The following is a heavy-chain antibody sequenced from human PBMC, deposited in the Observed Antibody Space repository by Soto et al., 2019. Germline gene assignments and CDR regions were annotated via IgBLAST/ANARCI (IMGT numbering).Heavy chain of an antibody. D-gene: IGHD3-10*01. CDR1: GGSISSGGYS. J-gene: IGHJ4*02. V-gene: IGHV4-30-2*01. CDR3: ARVRSYFDY. CDR2: IYHSGST. Sequence: PSETLSLTCAVSGGSISSGGYSWSWIRQPPGKGLEWIGYIYHSGSTYYNPSLKSRVTISVDRSKNQFSLKLSSVTAADTAVYYCARVRSYFDYWRQGTLVTVSS.